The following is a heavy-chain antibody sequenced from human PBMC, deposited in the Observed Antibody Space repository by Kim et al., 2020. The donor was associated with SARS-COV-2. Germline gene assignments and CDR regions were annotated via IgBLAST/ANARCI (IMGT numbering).Heavy chain of an antibody. CDR2: INHSGST. J-gene: IGHJ6*02. Sequence: SETLSLTCAVYGGSFSGYYWSWIRQPPGKGLEWIGEINHSGSTNYNPSFKSRVTISVDTSKNQFSLKLSSVTAADTTVYYCARRRGSRAYYYYGMDVWG. V-gene: IGHV4-34*01. CDR3: ARRRGSRAYYYYGMDV. CDR1: GGSFSGYY. D-gene: IGHD2-2*01.